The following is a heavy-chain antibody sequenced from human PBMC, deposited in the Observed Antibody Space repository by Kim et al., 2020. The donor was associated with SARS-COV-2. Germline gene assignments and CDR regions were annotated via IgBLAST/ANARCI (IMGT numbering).Heavy chain of an antibody. CDR3: ASFYGSGSYYNPQLGGFDP. D-gene: IGHD3-10*01. V-gene: IGHV4-39*01. J-gene: IGHJ5*02. Sequence: SRVTISVDTSKNQFSLKLSSVTAADTAVYYCASFYGSGSYYNPQLGGFDPWGQGTLVTVSS.